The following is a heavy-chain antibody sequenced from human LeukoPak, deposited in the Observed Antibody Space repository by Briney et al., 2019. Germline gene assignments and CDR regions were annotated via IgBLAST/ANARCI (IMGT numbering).Heavy chain of an antibody. D-gene: IGHD3-22*01. CDR3: AKYGSYNYYDRSPDY. CDR2: ISYDGSNK. J-gene: IGHJ4*02. Sequence: GRSLRLSCAASGFTFSSCGMHWVRQAPGKGLEWVAVISYDGSNKYYADSVKGRFTISRDNSKNTLYLQMNSLRAEDTAVYFCAKYGSYNYYDRSPDYWGQGTLVTVSS. CDR1: GFTFSSCG. V-gene: IGHV3-30*18.